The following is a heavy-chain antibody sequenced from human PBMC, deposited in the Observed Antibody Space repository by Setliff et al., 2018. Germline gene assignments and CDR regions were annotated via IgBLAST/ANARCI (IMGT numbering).Heavy chain of an antibody. D-gene: IGHD2-15*01. CDR2: IIPIFGTA. Sequence: SVKVSCKASGGTFSSYAISWVRQAPGQGLEWMGGIIPIFGTANYAQKFQGRVTITTDESTSTAYMELRSLRSEDTAVYYCARGGNPPYDAFDIWGQGTMVTVSS. V-gene: IGHV1-69*05. CDR3: ARGGNPPYDAFDI. CDR1: GGTFSSYA. J-gene: IGHJ3*02.